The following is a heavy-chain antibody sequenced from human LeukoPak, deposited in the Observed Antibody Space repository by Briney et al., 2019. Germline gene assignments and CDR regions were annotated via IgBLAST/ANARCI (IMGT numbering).Heavy chain of an antibody. CDR3: ARGERGYSYGFDY. Sequence: ASVKVSCKASGGTFSSYAISWVRQAPGQGLEWMGGIIPIFGTANYAQKFQGRVTITTDESTSTAYMELSSLRSEDTAVYYCARGERGYSYGFDYWGQGTLVTVS. CDR2: IIPIFGTA. J-gene: IGHJ4*02. D-gene: IGHD5-18*01. V-gene: IGHV1-69*05. CDR1: GGTFSSYA.